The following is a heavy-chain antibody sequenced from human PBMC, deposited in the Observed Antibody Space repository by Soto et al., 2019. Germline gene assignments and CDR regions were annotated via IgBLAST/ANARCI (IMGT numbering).Heavy chain of an antibody. Sequence: SETLSLTCTVSGGSISSNSYYWGWIRQPPGKGLEWIGYVYYSGSVLYNPSLKSRVSISVDTSKNQFSLKLSSVTAADTAVYFCAREDDGGDRDYYGLDVWGQGTTVTVSS. CDR2: VYYSGSV. CDR1: GGSISSNSYY. CDR3: AREDDGGDRDYYGLDV. J-gene: IGHJ6*02. D-gene: IGHD2-21*02. V-gene: IGHV4-39*02.